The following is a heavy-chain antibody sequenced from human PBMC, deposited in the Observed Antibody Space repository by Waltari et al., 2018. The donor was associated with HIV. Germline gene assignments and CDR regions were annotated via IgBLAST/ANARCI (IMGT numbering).Heavy chain of an antibody. D-gene: IGHD2-15*01. V-gene: IGHV3-23*04. J-gene: IGHJ4*02. Sequence: EVQLVESGGGLVQPGGSLRLSCAASGFTFSNYAMTWVRQAAGKGLLSVSGIGPGADKAYYADSVKGRFSVSRDNSKNTVSLQMNRLRGEDTAIYCGIKDRLRGDHYWGQGILVTVSS. CDR1: GFTFSNYA. CDR3: IKDRLRGDHY. CDR2: IGPGADKA.